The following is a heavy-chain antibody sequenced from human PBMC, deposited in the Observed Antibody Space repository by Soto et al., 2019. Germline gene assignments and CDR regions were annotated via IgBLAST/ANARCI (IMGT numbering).Heavy chain of an antibody. D-gene: IGHD3-22*01. V-gene: IGHV4-30-4*01. CDR1: GGSISSGDYY. Sequence: PSETLSLTCTVSGGSISSGDYYWSWIRQPPGKGLEWIGYIYYSGSTYYNPSLKSRVTISVDTSKNQFSLKLSSVTAADTAVYYCARTLYDREALYYFDYWGQGTLVTVSS. CDR2: IYYSGST. CDR3: ARTLYDREALYYFDY. J-gene: IGHJ4*02.